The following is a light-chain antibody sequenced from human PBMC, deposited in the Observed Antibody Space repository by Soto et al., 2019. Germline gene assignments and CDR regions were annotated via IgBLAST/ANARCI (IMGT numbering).Light chain of an antibody. CDR2: GAS. CDR3: QQYGSSGT. V-gene: IGKV3-20*01. Sequence: IVWPQTKGTLSLSPGERATLSCRASQSVSNNYLAWYQQKPGQAPRLLIYGASNRATGIPDRFSGSGSGTDFTLTISRLEPEDFAVYYCQQYGSSGTFGQGTKVDIK. J-gene: IGKJ1*01. CDR1: QSVSNNY.